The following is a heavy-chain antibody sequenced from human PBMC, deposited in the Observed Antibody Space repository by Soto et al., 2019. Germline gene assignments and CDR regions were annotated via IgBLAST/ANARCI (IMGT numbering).Heavy chain of an antibody. V-gene: IGHV4-39*01. CDR3: ASSLGYYDFWSGLPRYYYYGMDV. D-gene: IGHD3-3*01. J-gene: IGHJ6*02. Sequence: SETLSLTXTVSGGSISSSSYYWGWIRQPPGKGLEWIGSIYYSGSTYYNPSLKSRVTISVDTSKNQFTLKLSSVTAADTAVYYCASSLGYYDFWSGLPRYYYYGMDVWGQGTTVTVSS. CDR1: GGSISSSSYY. CDR2: IYYSGST.